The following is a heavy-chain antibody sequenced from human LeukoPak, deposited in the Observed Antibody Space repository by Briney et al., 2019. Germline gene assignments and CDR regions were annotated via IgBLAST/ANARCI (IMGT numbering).Heavy chain of an antibody. D-gene: IGHD5-18*01. Sequence: SETLSLTCAVYGGSLSGYYWSWIRQPPGKGLEWIGEINHGGSTNYNPSLKSRVTTSVDTSKNQFSLKLSSVTAADTAVYYCARLWYTAYKGWLDPWGQGTLVTVPS. V-gene: IGHV4-34*01. J-gene: IGHJ5*02. CDR1: GGSLSGYY. CDR2: INHGGST. CDR3: ARLWYTAYKGWLDP.